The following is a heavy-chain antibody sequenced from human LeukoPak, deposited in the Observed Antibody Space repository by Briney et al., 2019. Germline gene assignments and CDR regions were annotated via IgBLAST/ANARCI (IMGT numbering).Heavy chain of an antibody. CDR2: ISRGGNSI. CDR3: ARARGYTSVGNY. D-gene: IGHD5-18*01. V-gene: IGHV3-48*03. Sequence: GGSLRLSCAASGFTFRTYEMHWVRQAPGKGLEWVSYISRGGNSIYYADSVMGRFTISRDDAKNSLYLQMNSLRAEDTAVYYCARARGYTSVGNYWGQGTLVTVSS. J-gene: IGHJ4*02. CDR1: GFTFRTYE.